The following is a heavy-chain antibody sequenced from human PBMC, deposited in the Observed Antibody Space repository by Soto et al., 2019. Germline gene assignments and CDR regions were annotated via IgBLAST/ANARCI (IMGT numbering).Heavy chain of an antibody. Sequence: GGSLRLSCAASGFTFSGYGMHWVRQAPGKGLEWVAVISYDGSNKYYADSVKGRFTISRDNSKNTLYLQMNSLRAEDTAVYYCAKGVAGYSGETFDYWGQGTLVTVSS. CDR3: AKGVAGYSGETFDY. D-gene: IGHD5-18*01. V-gene: IGHV3-30*18. CDR2: ISYDGSNK. CDR1: GFTFSGYG. J-gene: IGHJ4*02.